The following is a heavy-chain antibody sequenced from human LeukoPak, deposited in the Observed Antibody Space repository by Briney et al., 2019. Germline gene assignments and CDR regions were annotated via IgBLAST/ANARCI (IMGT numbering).Heavy chain of an antibody. CDR3: AKDAVAGYYYYYMDV. D-gene: IGHD6-19*01. Sequence: GGSLRLSCAASGFTFSSYSMNWVRQAPGKGLEWVSSISSSSSYIYYADSVKGRFTISRDNAKNSLYLQMNSLRAEDTAVYYCAKDAVAGYYYYYMDVWGKGTTVTTSS. J-gene: IGHJ6*03. CDR2: ISSSSSYI. V-gene: IGHV3-21*01. CDR1: GFTFSSYS.